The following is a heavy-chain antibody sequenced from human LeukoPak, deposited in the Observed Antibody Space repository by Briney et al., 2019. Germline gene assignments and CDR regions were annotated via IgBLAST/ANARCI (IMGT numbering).Heavy chain of an antibody. Sequence: SETLSLTCTVSGGSISSYYWSWIRQPAGKGLEWIGRIYTSGSTNYNPSLKSRVTMSVDTSKNQFSLKLSSVTAADTAVYYCARDHGLRFLEWFGYFDLWGRGTLVTVSS. CDR3: ARDHGLRFLEWFGYFDL. D-gene: IGHD3-3*01. CDR1: GGSISSYY. J-gene: IGHJ2*01. V-gene: IGHV4-4*07. CDR2: IYTSGST.